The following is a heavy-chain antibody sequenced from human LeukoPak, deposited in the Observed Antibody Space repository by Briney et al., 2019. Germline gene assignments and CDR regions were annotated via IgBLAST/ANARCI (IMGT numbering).Heavy chain of an antibody. J-gene: IGHJ3*02. CDR3: ARDRLAAVSPSAFDI. D-gene: IGHD6-13*01. CDR1: GGTFSSYA. CDR2: IIPIFGTA. V-gene: IGHV1-69*13. Sequence: SVKVSCKASGGTFSSYAISWVRQAPGQGLEWMGGIIPIFGTANYAQKFQGRVTITADESTSTAYMELSSLRSEDTAVYYCARDRLAAVSPSAFDIWGQGTMVTVSS.